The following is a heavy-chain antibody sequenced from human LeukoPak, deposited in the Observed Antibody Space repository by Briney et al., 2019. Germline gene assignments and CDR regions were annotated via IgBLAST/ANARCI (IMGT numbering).Heavy chain of an antibody. CDR2: MNPNSGNT. Sequence: ASVKVSCKASGGTFSSYAINWVRQATGQGLEWMGWMNPNSGNTGYAQKFQGRVTITRSTSISTAYMELSSLRSEDTAVYYCARRRIAARGNWFDPWGQGTLVTVSS. J-gene: IGHJ5*02. CDR3: ARRRIAARGNWFDP. V-gene: IGHV1-8*03. CDR1: GGTFSSYA. D-gene: IGHD6-6*01.